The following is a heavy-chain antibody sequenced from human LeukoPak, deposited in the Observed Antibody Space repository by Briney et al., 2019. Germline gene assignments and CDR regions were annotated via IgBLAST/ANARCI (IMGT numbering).Heavy chain of an antibody. CDR3: ARGVTGTTGTFNA. J-gene: IGHJ5*02. Sequence: SQTLSLTWTVSGGSISSGGYYWRWIRQHPGKGLEWIGYIYYSGSTYYNPSLKSRVTISVDTSKNQFSLKLSSVTAADTAVYYCARGVTGTTGTFNAWGQGTLVTVSS. D-gene: IGHD1-7*01. CDR2: IYYSGST. CDR1: GGSISSGGYY. V-gene: IGHV4-31*02.